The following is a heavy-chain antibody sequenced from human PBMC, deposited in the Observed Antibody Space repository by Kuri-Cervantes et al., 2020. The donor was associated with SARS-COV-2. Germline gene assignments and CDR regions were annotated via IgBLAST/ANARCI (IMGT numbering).Heavy chain of an antibody. CDR3: AREGAVRVFDI. Sequence: ASVKVSCKASGYNFPDYGISWVRQAPGQGLEWMGWISTYDGSTKYAQKFQGRVTMTKDTSTSTVYMEMKSLRSDDTAFYYCAREGAVRVFDIWGQGTMVTVSS. CDR2: ISTYDGST. CDR1: GYNFPDYG. D-gene: IGHD4-17*01. J-gene: IGHJ3*02. V-gene: IGHV1-18*01.